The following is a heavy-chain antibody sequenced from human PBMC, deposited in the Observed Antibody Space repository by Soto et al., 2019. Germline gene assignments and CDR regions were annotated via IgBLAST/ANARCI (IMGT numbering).Heavy chain of an antibody. Sequence: EVQLVESGGGLVQRGGSLRLSFEASGFTFNDYWMHWVRQVPGKGLVWVSRINTDGSSTSYADSVKGRFTISRDNAKNTVYLLMNSLRAEDSAVYFCARGGPYNSGPRGSRVADYWGQGTLVTLSS. J-gene: IGHJ4*02. V-gene: IGHV3-74*01. CDR1: GFTFNDYW. CDR2: INTDGSST. CDR3: ARGGPYNSGPRGSRVADY. D-gene: IGHD5-18*01.